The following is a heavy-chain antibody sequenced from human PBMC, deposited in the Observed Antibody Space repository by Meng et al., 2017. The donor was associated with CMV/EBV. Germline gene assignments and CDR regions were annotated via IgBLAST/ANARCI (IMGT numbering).Heavy chain of an antibody. J-gene: IGHJ5*02. CDR2: IRNKANSYTT. V-gene: IGHV3-72*01. D-gene: IGHD2-21*01. CDR3: ARVWRGRWFAP. CDR1: EFSFTDHY. Sequence: AASEFSFTDHYMDWVRLAPGKGLEWVGRIRNKANSYTTEYAASVKGRFTILRDDSKNSVYLQMNSLKTEDTAVYYCARVWRGRWFAPWGQGTLVTVSS.